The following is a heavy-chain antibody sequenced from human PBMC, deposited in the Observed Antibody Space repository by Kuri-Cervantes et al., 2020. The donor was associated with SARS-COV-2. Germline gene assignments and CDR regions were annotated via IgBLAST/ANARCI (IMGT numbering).Heavy chain of an antibody. CDR3: ARAPPYSRSWSFDS. CDR1: GGSISSSSYY. V-gene: IGHV4-61*05. CDR2: IYYSGST. J-gene: IGHJ4*02. Sequence: SETLSLTCTVSGGSISSSSYYWGWIRQPPGKGLEWIGYIYYSGSTNYNPSLKSRVTISVDTSKNQFSLKLSSVTAADTAVYYCARAPPYSRSWSFDSWGQGTLVTASS. D-gene: IGHD6-13*01.